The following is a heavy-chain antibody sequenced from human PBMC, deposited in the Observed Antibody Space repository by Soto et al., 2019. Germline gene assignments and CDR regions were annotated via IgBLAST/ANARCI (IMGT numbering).Heavy chain of an antibody. Sequence: SETLSLTCAVSGRSIRSTNWWSSAPPPPGKGLEWIGEIYHSGSTNYNPSLKSRVTISVDKSKNQFSLKLSSVTAADTAVYYCARAGYSSSRYRYYYYYGMDVWCQGTTVT. D-gene: IGHD6-13*01. CDR1: GRSIRSTNW. CDR3: ARAGYSSSRYRYYYYYGMDV. CDR2: IYHSGST. J-gene: IGHJ6*02. V-gene: IGHV4-4*02.